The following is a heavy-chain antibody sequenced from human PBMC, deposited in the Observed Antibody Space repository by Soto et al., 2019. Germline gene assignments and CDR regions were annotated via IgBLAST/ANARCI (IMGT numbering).Heavy chain of an antibody. V-gene: IGHV1-18*01. CDR3: ARGHGDYIVAFDY. J-gene: IGHJ4*02. Sequence: QVQLVQSGTEVKKSGASVKVSCKASGYTFTNYGISWVRQAPGQGLEWVGWISGFNGNTNYAQKLKGRVTMGTDTSTSTAYMQLRSLRSDDTAVYYCARGHGDYIVAFDYWGQGTLVTVSS. D-gene: IGHD4-17*01. CDR2: ISGFNGNT. CDR1: GYTFTNYG.